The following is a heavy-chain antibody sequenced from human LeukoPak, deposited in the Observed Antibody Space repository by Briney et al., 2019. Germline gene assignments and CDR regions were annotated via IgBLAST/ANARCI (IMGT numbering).Heavy chain of an antibody. CDR3: AKDHSSYDILTGYPLT. V-gene: IGHV3-23*01. CDR1: GFTFSSYA. CDR2: ISGSDGST. Sequence: GGSLRLSCAASGFTFSSYAMSWVRQAPGKGLEWVSAISGSDGSTYYADSVKGRFTISRDNSKNTLYLQMNSLRAEDTAVYYCAKDHSSYDILTGYPLTWGQGTLVTVSS. D-gene: IGHD3-9*01. J-gene: IGHJ5*02.